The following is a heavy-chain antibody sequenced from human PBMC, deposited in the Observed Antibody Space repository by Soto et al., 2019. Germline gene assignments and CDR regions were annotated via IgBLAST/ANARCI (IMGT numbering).Heavy chain of an antibody. V-gene: IGHV1-8*01. CDR3: AQGRRNWGVDY. Sequence: QVQLVQSGAEVKKPGASVKVSCKASGYTFTDYDINWFRQATGQGLEWMGWMNTNNGNTGYAQNFQGRVTMTRSTPISTAYMELSTLRSEDTAVSYCAQGRRNWGVDYWGQVTLVTVSS. D-gene: IGHD3-10*01. J-gene: IGHJ4*02. CDR1: GYTFTDYD. CDR2: MNTNNGNT.